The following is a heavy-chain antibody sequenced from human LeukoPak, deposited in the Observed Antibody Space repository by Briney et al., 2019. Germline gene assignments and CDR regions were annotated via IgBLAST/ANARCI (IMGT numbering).Heavy chain of an antibody. CDR2: INHSGST. J-gene: IGHJ6*02. V-gene: IGHV4-34*01. D-gene: IGHD3-16*02. CDR1: GGSFSGYY. Sequence: SETLSLTCAVYGGSFSGYYWSWIRQPPGKGLEWIGEINHSGSTNYNPSLKSRVTISVDTSKNQFSLKLSSVTAADTAVYYCARGPQHYDYVWGSYRPFYGMDVWGQGTTVTVSS. CDR3: ARGPQHYDYVWGSYRPFYGMDV.